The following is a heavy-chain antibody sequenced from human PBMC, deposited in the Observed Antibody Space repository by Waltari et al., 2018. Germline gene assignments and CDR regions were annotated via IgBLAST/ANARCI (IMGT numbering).Heavy chain of an antibody. CDR3: ARDCSSSSEVTWFDP. D-gene: IGHD6-6*01. CDR1: GYTFTGYY. J-gene: IGHJ5*02. V-gene: IGHV1-2*02. CDR2: INPNSGGT. Sequence: QVQLVQSGAEVKKPGASVKVSCKASGYTFTGYYMHWVRQAPGQGLEWMGGINPNSGGTNYAQKFQGRVTMTRDTSISTAYMELSRLRSDDTAVYYCARDCSSSSEVTWFDPWGQGTLVTVSS.